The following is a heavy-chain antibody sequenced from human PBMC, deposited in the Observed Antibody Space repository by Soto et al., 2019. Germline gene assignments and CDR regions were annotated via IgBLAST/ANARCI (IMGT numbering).Heavy chain of an antibody. CDR3: TRRYCTNGVCHSGYGMDV. CDR2: VRSEAYSGAA. CDR1: GFIFRDYG. D-gene: IGHD2-8*01. Sequence: EVQLVESGGGLVQPGRSLRLSCTAFGFIFRDYGMSWVRQAPGKGLEWAGSVRSEAYSGAADDAASVKDRFTISRDDSKSIAELQMNSLKTEDTAVYYCTRRYCTNGVCHSGYGMDVWGQGTTVTVSS. V-gene: IGHV3-49*04. J-gene: IGHJ6*02.